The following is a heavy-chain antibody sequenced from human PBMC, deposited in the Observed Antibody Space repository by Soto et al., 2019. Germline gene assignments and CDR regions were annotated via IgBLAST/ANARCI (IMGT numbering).Heavy chain of an antibody. J-gene: IGHJ4*02. D-gene: IGHD3-22*01. V-gene: IGHV3-43D*04. Sequence: PGWSLRLSCAASGFTFDDYAMHLVRQAPGKGLEWVSLISWDGGSTYYADSVKGRFTIYRDNSKNSLYLQMNSLRAEDTALYYCAKDMAAAAGTGYYDSSGPEYWGQGTLVTVSS. CDR3: AKDMAAAAGTGYYDSSGPEY. CDR2: ISWDGGST. CDR1: GFTFDDYA.